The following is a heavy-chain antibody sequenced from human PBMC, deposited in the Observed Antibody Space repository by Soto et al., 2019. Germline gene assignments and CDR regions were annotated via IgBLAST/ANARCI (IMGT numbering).Heavy chain of an antibody. J-gene: IGHJ3*02. CDR2: INPNSGGT. V-gene: IGHV1-2*04. Sequence: ASVKVSCKASGYTFTGYYMHWVRQAPGQGLEWMGWINPNSGGTNYAQKFQGWVTMTRDTSISTAYMELSRLRSDDTAVYYCARGGVYYYDSSGYPNGGAFDIWGHGTMVTVSS. CDR1: GYTFTGYY. CDR3: ARGGVYYYDSSGYPNGGAFDI. D-gene: IGHD3-22*01.